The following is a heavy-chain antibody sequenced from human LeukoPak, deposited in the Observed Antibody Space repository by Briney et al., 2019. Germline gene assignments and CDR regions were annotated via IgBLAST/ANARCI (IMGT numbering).Heavy chain of an antibody. D-gene: IGHD3-10*01. CDR2: ISSGGDSI. CDR3: ASGSYGSGFYYFYYMDV. V-gene: IGHV3-48*03. Sequence: PGGSLRLSCAASGLTFSSYEMNWVRQAPGKGLEWVSYISSGGDSIYYADSVKGRFTISRDNAKNSVSLQMNSLRAEDTAVYYCASGSYGSGFYYFYYMDVWGKGTTVTVSS. J-gene: IGHJ6*03. CDR1: GLTFSSYE.